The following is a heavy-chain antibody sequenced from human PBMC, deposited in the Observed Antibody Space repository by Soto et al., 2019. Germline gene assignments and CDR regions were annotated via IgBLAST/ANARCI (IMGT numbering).Heavy chain of an antibody. CDR2: ISAHNGNT. CDR1: GYAFTTYG. D-gene: IGHD1-1*01. CDR3: ARGRYGDY. Sequence: QVQLVQSGAEVQKPGASVKVSCQGSGYAFTTYGITWVRQAPGQGLEWMGWISAHNGNTNYAQKLQGRVTVTRDTSTSTAYMELSSLRYDDTAVYYCARGRYGDYWGQGALVTVSS. V-gene: IGHV1-18*01. J-gene: IGHJ4*02.